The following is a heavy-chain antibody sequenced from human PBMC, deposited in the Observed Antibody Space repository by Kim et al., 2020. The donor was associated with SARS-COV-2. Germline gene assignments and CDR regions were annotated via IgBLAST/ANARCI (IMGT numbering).Heavy chain of an antibody. CDR1: GYSFTSYW. Sequence: GESLKISCKGSGYSFTSYWISWVRQMPGKGLEWVGRIDPSDSYTNYSPSFQGHVTISADKSISTAYLQWSSLKASDTAMYYCARLLGAEYCSGGSCYYDAFDIWGQGTMVTVSS. J-gene: IGHJ3*02. D-gene: IGHD2-15*01. CDR2: IDPSDSYT. V-gene: IGHV5-10-1*01. CDR3: ARLLGAEYCSGGSCYYDAFDI.